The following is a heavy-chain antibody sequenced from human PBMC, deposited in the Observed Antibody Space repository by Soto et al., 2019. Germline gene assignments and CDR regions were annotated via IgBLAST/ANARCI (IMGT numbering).Heavy chain of an antibody. CDR1: GGTFSSYA. D-gene: IGHD2-2*01. CDR2: IIPIFGTA. CDR3: AIPAATYYYYGMDV. V-gene: IGHV1-69*01. Sequence: QVQLVQSGAEVKKPESSVKVSCKGSGGTFSSYAISWVRQAPGQGLEWMGGIIPIFGTANYAQKFQGRVTITADESTSTAYMELISLRSEDTAVYYCAIPAATYYYYGMDVWGQGTTVTVSS. J-gene: IGHJ6*02.